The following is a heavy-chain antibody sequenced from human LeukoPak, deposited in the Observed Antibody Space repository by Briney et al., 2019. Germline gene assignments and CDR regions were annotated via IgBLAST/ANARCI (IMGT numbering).Heavy chain of an antibody. CDR2: ISYDGSNK. V-gene: IGHV3-30-3*01. D-gene: IGHD3-3*01. CDR3: AREAVTPTYLYDFWSGYAFDI. J-gene: IGHJ3*02. Sequence: GGSLRLSCAASGFTFSSYAMHWVRQAPGKGLEWVAVISYDGSNKYYADSVKGRFTISRDNSKNTLYLQMNSLRAEDTVVYYCAREAVTPTYLYDFWSGYAFDIWGQGTMVTVSS. CDR1: GFTFSSYA.